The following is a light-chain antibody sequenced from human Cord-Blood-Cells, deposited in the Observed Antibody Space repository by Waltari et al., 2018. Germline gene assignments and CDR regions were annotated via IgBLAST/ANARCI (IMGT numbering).Light chain of an antibody. J-gene: IGLJ3*02. Sequence: NFMLTQPHSVSESPGKTLTISCTRSSGSTASHYAQSYQQRPGSSPTTVIYEDNQRPSGVPDRFSGSIDSSSNSASLTISGLKTEDEADYYCQSYDSSIWVFGGGTKLTVL. V-gene: IGLV6-57*01. CDR3: QSYDSSIWV. CDR1: SGSTASHY. CDR2: EDN.